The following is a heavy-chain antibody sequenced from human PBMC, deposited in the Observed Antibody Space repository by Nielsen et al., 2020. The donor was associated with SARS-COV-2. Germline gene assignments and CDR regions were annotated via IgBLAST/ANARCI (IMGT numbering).Heavy chain of an antibody. J-gene: IGHJ3*02. Sequence: GESLKISCAASGFTFSSYSMNWVRQAPGKGLEWVSYISSSSSTIYYADSVKGRFTISRDNAKNSLYLQMNSLRAEDTAVYYCAIDRDREGDAFDIWGQGTMVTVSS. V-gene: IGHV3-48*04. CDR2: ISSSSSTI. CDR1: GFTFSSYS. CDR3: AIDRDREGDAFDI. D-gene: IGHD1-26*01.